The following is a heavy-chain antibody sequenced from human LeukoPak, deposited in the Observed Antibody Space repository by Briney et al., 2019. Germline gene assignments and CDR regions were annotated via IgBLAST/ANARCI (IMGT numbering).Heavy chain of an antibody. D-gene: IGHD3-9*01. CDR1: GYTFTGYY. Sequence: GASVKVSCKASGYTFTGYYMHWVRQAPGQGLEWMGRINPNSGGTNYAQKFQGRVTMTRDTSISTAYMELSRLRSDDTAVYYCARDLYDILTGQNWFDPWGQGTLVTVSS. J-gene: IGHJ5*02. CDR2: INPNSGGT. CDR3: ARDLYDILTGQNWFDP. V-gene: IGHV1-2*06.